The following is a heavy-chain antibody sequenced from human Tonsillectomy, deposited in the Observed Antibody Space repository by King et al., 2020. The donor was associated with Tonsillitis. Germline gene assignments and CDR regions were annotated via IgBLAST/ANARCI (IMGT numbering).Heavy chain of an antibody. CDR3: AREIPNGDCRFDY. CDR1: GFTFRSYS. J-gene: IGHJ4*02. CDR2: ISHDESFQ. D-gene: IGHD2-21*02. Sequence: VQLVESGGGVVQPGRSLRLSCAASGFTFRSYSMHWVCQAPDQGLEWVAVISHDESFQHYADSVKGRFTISRDNSKNTVDLQMSGLRVEDTAMYYCAREIPNGDCRFDYWGQGTLVTVSS. V-gene: IGHV3-30-3*01.